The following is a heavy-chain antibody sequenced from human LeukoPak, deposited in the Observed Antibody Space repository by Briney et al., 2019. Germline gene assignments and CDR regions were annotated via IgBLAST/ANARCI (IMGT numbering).Heavy chain of an antibody. Sequence: ASVKVSCKASGYTFTNYGISWVRQAPGQGLEWMGWISAYNGNTDYAQKLQGRVTMTTDTSTSTAYMELRSLKSDDTAVYFCARDQYYGMDVWGKGTTVTVSS. J-gene: IGHJ6*04. CDR2: ISAYNGNT. V-gene: IGHV1-18*01. CDR1: GYTFTNYG. CDR3: ARDQYYGMDV.